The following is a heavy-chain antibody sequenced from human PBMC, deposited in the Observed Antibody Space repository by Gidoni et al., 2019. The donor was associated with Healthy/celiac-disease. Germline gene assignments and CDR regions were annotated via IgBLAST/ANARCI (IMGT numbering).Heavy chain of an antibody. CDR3: ARDWGDSSGYYPFDY. J-gene: IGHJ4*02. Sequence: EVQLVESGGGLVKPGGSLRLSCAATGFTFRSYSMNWVRQAPGKGLEWVSSISSSSSYIYYADSVKGRFTISRDNAKNSLYLQMNSLRAEDTAVYYCARDWGDSSGYYPFDYWGQGTLVTVSS. CDR2: ISSSSSYI. CDR1: GFTFRSYS. V-gene: IGHV3-21*01. D-gene: IGHD3-22*01.